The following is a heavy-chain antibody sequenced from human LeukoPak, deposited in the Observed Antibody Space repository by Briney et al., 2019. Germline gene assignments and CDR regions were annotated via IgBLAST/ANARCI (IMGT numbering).Heavy chain of an antibody. J-gene: IGHJ4*02. CDR1: GFTFSSYG. CDR3: AKDYQRAYYYGSGFDY. Sequence: QPGGSLRLSCAASGFTFSSYGMSWVRQAPGKGLEWGSAISGSGGSTYYADSVKGRFTISRDNSKNTLYLQMNSLRAEDTAVYYCAKDYQRAYYYGSGFDYWGQGTLVTVSS. CDR2: ISGSGGST. D-gene: IGHD3-10*01. V-gene: IGHV3-23*01.